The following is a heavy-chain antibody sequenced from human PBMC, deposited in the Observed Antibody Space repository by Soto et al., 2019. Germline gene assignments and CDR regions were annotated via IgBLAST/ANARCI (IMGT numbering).Heavy chain of an antibody. CDR2: FDPEDGET. J-gene: IGHJ4*02. V-gene: IGHV1-24*01. Sequence: ASVKVSCKFSGYTLTELSMHWVRQAPGKGLEWMGGFDPEDGETIYAQKFQGRVTMTEDTSTDTAYMELSSLRSEDTAVYYCATWGSSGWKSYYFDYWGQGNLVTVS. CDR3: ATWGSSGWKSYYFDY. D-gene: IGHD6-19*01. CDR1: GYTLTELS.